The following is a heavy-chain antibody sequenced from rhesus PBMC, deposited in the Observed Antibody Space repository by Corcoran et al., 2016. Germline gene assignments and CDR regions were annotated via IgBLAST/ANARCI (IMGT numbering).Heavy chain of an antibody. D-gene: IGHD4-23*01. CDR3: ADQYSNTPFDY. V-gene: IGHV3-59*01. J-gene: IGHJ4*01. CDR2: SNFTGGTT. CDR1: GLNFSDHY. Sequence: EVQLVESGGGLAKPGGSLRLSCAASGLNFSDHYMHWVRQASGKGREWVSVSNFTGGTTWSADSVKGRLTISRENAKNNLYLQMDSLRAEDTAVYYCADQYSNTPFDYWGQGVLVTVSS.